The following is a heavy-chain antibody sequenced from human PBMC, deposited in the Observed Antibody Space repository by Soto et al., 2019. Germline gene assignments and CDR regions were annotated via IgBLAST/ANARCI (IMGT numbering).Heavy chain of an antibody. CDR1: GDAFNFYS. V-gene: IGHV1-69*02. D-gene: IGHD3-10*01. CDR3: ARSYGSGYRAFDY. Sequence: QVQLVQSAAEVTRPGSSVKVSCKASGDAFNFYSINWLRQAPGLGLEWMGRVNPIVSRSNYAQKFQGRVTMTADKSTSTAYMEVSSLRSEDTAIYYCARSYGSGYRAFDYWGQGALVTVSS. CDR2: VNPIVSRS. J-gene: IGHJ4*02.